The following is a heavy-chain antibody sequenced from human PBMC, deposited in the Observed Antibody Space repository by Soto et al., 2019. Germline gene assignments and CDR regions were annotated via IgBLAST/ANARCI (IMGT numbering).Heavy chain of an antibody. J-gene: IGHJ4*02. CDR1: GGSIGGFY. D-gene: IGHD3-9*01. V-gene: IGHV4-59*01. Sequence: SETLSLTCTVSGGSIGGFYWSWIRQPPGKGLEWIGYVYYNGRTKYNPSLQRRVTISADTTKNQLSLKLRSVTAADTAVYYCVRVRERHQYFDWFYHFDSWGQGNLVTVSS. CDR3: VRVRERHQYFDWFYHFDS. CDR2: VYYNGRT.